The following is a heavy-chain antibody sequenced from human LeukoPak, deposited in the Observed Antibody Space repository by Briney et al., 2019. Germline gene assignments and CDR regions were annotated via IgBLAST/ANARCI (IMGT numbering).Heavy chain of an antibody. D-gene: IGHD4-23*01. V-gene: IGHV1-18*01. CDR1: GYTFTSYG. CDR2: ISAYNGDT. CDR3: AREVLRWSRRYFDY. J-gene: IGHJ4*02. Sequence: ASVKVSCKASGYTFTSYGISWVRQAPGQGLEWMGWISAYNGDTNYAQKLQGRVTMTTDTSTSTAYMELRSLRSDDTAVYYCAREVLRWSRRYFDYWGQGTLVTVSS.